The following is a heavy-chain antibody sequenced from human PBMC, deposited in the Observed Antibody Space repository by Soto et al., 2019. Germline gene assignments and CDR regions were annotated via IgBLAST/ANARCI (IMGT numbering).Heavy chain of an antibody. CDR1: GDTFTDYY. J-gene: IGHJ4*02. CDR2: VNPSGGHT. Sequence: QVQLMQSGAEVKKPGASVKVSCKASGDTFTDYYIHWVRQAPGQGLEWMGTVNPSGGHTTYAQHFLGRVTITRDTSTSTLYMELTSLTSEDTAVYYCARGGHVVVVTAALDYWGQGTLVTVSS. V-gene: IGHV1-46*01. CDR3: ARGGHVVVVTAALDY. D-gene: IGHD2-21*02.